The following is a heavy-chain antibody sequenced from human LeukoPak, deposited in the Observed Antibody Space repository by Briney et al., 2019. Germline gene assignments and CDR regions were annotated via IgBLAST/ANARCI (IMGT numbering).Heavy chain of an antibody. D-gene: IGHD3-3*01. CDR3: ARSGEGWYFDL. CDR2: IYYSGST. CDR1: GGSISSYY. V-gene: IGHV4-59*01. Sequence: SETLSLTCTASGGSISSYYWSWIRQPPGKGLEWIGYIYYSGSTNYNPSLKSRVTISVDTSKNQFSLTLISVTAADTAVYYCARSGEGWYFDLWGRGTLVTVSS. J-gene: IGHJ2*01.